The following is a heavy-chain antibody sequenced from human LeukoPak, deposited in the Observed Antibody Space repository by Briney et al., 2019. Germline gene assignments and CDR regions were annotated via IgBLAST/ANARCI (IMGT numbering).Heavy chain of an antibody. CDR1: GFTFSGYA. Sequence: GGSLRLSCAASGFTFSGYAMSWVRQAPGKGLEWVSTISGPGGSTYYTDSVKGRFTISRDNSKNTVFLQMNGLRAEDTAVYYCARDYGDYPNWDYWGQGTLVTVSS. J-gene: IGHJ4*02. CDR2: ISGPGGST. D-gene: IGHD4-17*01. V-gene: IGHV3-23*01. CDR3: ARDYGDYPNWDY.